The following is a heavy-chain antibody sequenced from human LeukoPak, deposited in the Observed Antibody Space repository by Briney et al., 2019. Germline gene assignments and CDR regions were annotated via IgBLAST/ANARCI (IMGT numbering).Heavy chain of an antibody. Sequence: SETLSLTCAVYGGSCSGYYWRWIRQPPGKGLEWIGEINHSGSTNYNPSLKSRVTISVDTSKNQFSLKLSSVTAADTAVYYCATGYYGSGSDYYYYGMGVWGQGTTVTVSS. D-gene: IGHD3-10*01. CDR3: ATGYYGSGSDYYYYGMGV. CDR1: GGSCSGYY. V-gene: IGHV4-34*01. J-gene: IGHJ6*02. CDR2: INHSGST.